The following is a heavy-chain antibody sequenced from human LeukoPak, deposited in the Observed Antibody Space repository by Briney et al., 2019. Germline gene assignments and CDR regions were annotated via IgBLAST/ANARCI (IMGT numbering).Heavy chain of an antibody. CDR1: GYTFTSYG. V-gene: IGHV1-18*01. CDR3: ARVESPSGYGYNWFDP. Sequence: ASVKVSCKASGYTFTSYGISWVRQAPGQGLEWMGWISAYNGNTNYAQKLQGRVTMTTDTSTSTAYMELRSLRSDDTAVYYCARVESPSGYGYNWFDPWGQGTTVTVSS. D-gene: IGHD5-12*01. CDR2: ISAYNGNT. J-gene: IGHJ5*01.